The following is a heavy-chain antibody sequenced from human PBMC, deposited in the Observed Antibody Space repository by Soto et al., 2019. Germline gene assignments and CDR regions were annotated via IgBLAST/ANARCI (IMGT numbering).Heavy chain of an antibody. V-gene: IGHV3-21*04. J-gene: IGHJ6*02. CDR2: ISSSSSYI. D-gene: IGHD3-16*01. CDR3: ARELRDHPTSPYYYYGMDV. CDR1: GFTFSSYN. Sequence: GGSLRLSCAASGFTFSSYNMNWVRQAPGKGLEWVSSISSSSSYIYYADSVKGRFTISRDNAKNSLYLQMNSLRAEDTAVYYCARELRDHPTSPYYYYGMDVWGQGTTVTVSS.